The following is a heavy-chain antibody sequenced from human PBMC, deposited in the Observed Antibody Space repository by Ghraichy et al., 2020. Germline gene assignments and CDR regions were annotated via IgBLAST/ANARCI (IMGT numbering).Heavy chain of an antibody. D-gene: IGHD6-19*01. CDR3: ARGGGSGWYFGYFQH. CDR1: GFTFSDYY. Sequence: GSLRLSCAASGFTFSDYYMSWIRQAPGKGLEWVSYISSSSSYTNYADSVKGRFTISRDNAKNSLYLQMNSLRAEDTAVYYCARGGGSGWYFGYFQHWGQGTLVTVSS. CDR2: ISSSSSYT. V-gene: IGHV3-11*06. J-gene: IGHJ1*01.